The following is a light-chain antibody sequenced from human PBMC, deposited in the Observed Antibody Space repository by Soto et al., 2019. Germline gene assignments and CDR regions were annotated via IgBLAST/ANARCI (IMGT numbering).Light chain of an antibody. CDR1: QAVNTR. J-gene: IGKJ1*01. CDR3: HQRQSWPRT. V-gene: IGKV3-11*01. CDR2: LTS. Sequence: EIVLTQSPATLSSFPGDRVTLSCRASQAVNTRLAWYQHKPGQAPRLLIYLTSYRAAGIPARFSGSGSETDFTLTISDVEPEDFAVYYCHQRQSWPRTFGQGTKVDIK.